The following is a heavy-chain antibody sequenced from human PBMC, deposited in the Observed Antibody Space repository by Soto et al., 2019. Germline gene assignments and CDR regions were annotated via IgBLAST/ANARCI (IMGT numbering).Heavy chain of an antibody. CDR1: GFTFSSYA. V-gene: IGHV3-30-3*01. D-gene: IGHD1-26*01. J-gene: IGHJ4*02. CDR2: ISYDGSNK. CDR3: ARDHIVGAGTFDY. Sequence: GGSLRLSCAASGFTFSSYAMHWVRQAPGKGLEWVAVISYDGSNKYYADSVKGRFTISRDNSKNTLYLQMNSLRAEDTAVYYCARDHIVGAGTFDYWGQGTLVTVSS.